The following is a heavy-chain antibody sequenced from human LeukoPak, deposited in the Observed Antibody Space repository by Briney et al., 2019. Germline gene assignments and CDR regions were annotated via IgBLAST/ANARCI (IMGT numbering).Heavy chain of an antibody. CDR3: ARGPTISETGYFVY. J-gene: IGHJ4*03. Sequence: SETLSLTCAVYGGSFTGYYWSWIRQSPGKGLQWIAEVNHRGDTNYNPSVKGRVTISVDTSKNQFSLKVTSLTAADTAVFYCARGPTISETGYFVYWGEGDLGTVSS. CDR1: GGSFTGYY. D-gene: IGHD1-1*01. V-gene: IGHV4-34*01. CDR2: VNHRGDT.